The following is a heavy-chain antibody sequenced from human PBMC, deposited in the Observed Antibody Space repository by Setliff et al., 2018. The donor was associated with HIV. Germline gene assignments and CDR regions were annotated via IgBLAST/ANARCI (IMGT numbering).Heavy chain of an antibody. CDR2: IGASGRTM. Sequence: PGGSLRLSCVASGFTFSDYELNWVRQAPGKRPEWLAYIGASGRTMYYADSVRGRFTVSRDNAKNSLYLQLNSLRAEDTAVYYCAKDRTSYGDYVLGPSFDLWGRGTLVTVSS. CDR1: GFTFSDYE. V-gene: IGHV3-48*03. J-gene: IGHJ2*01. CDR3: AKDRTSYGDYVLGPSFDL. D-gene: IGHD4-17*01.